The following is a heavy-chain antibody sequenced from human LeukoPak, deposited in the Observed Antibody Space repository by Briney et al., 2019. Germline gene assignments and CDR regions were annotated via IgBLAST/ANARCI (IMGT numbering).Heavy chain of an antibody. CDR3: AKDIAVAAPLGPFDY. Sequence: GGSLRLSCAASGFTFSSYGMHWVRQAPGKGLEWVAVISYDGSNKYYADSVKGRFTISRDNSKNTLYLQMNSLRAEDTAVYYCAKDIAVAAPLGPFDYWGQGTLVTVSS. D-gene: IGHD6-19*01. CDR1: GFTFSSYG. V-gene: IGHV3-30*18. J-gene: IGHJ4*02. CDR2: ISYDGSNK.